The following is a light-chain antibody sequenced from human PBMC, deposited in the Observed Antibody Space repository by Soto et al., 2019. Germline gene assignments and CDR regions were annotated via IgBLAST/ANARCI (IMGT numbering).Light chain of an antibody. Sequence: QSALTQPASVSGSPGQSITISCTGTSSDVGGYNLVSWYQHHPGKAPKLMIYEDNKRPSGISNRFSGSKSGNTASLTISGLQAEDEADYYCCSYAGSSTFVFGTGTKLTVL. CDR1: SSDVGGYNL. CDR2: EDN. CDR3: CSYAGSSTFV. J-gene: IGLJ1*01. V-gene: IGLV2-23*01.